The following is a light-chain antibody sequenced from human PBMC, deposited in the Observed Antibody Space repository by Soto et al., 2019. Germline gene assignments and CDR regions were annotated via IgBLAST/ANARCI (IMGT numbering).Light chain of an antibody. CDR2: DAS. CDR1: QDISNY. CDR3: QQYDNLLPEVT. Sequence: DIQMTQSPSSLSASVGDRVTITCQASQDISNYLNWYQQKPGKAPKLLIYDASNLETGVPSRFSESGSGTDFTFTISSLQPEDIATYYCQQYDNLLPEVTFGPGTKVDIK. J-gene: IGKJ3*01. V-gene: IGKV1-33*01.